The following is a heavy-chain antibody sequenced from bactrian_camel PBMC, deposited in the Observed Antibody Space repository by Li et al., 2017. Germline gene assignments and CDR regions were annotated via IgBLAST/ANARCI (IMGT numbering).Heavy chain of an antibody. D-gene: IGHD6*01. Sequence: HVQLVESGGGLVQPGGSLRLSCEASGFTFSDYWMYWVRQAPGKGLEWVSSIESGDGFSGGGATTYYEDSLKGRFTISRDNAKNTLYLQMDTLKTEDTAVYYCVTSLRSWSITGFAYWGQGTQVTVS. J-gene: IGHJ6*01. CDR1: GFTFSDYW. CDR3: VTSLRSWSITGFAY. V-gene: IGHV3S1*01. CDR2: IESGDGFSGGGATT.